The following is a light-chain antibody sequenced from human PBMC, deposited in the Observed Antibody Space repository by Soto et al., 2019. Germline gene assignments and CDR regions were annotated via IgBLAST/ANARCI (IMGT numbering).Light chain of an antibody. CDR3: QQYDYWPWT. V-gene: IGKV3-15*01. Sequence: EIVMTQSPGALSVSPGDRVTLSCRASQSIGSNLLWFQQKPGQAPRLVIYEASTRATGFPARFGGSGSGTEFTLSLSSLQSEDCAVYFCQQYDYWPWTLGQGTKVEVK. CDR2: EAS. CDR1: QSIGSN. J-gene: IGKJ1*01.